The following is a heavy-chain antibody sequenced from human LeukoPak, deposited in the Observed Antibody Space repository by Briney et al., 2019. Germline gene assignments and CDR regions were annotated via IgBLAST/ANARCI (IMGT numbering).Heavy chain of an antibody. J-gene: IGHJ4*02. V-gene: IGHV4-39*01. D-gene: IGHD3-22*01. CDR2: IFYSGST. CDR1: GGFISSSSYY. Sequence: SETLSLTCTVSGGFISSSSYYWGWIRQPPGKGLEWIGSIFYSGSTYYNPSLKSRVTISVDTSKNQFSLRLSSVTAADTAVYYCARQDYYDSTDYGDYWGQGTLVTVSS. CDR3: ARQDYYDSTDYGDY.